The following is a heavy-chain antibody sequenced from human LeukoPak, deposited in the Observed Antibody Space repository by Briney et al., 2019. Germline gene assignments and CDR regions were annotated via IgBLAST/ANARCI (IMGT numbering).Heavy chain of an antibody. Sequence: ASVKVSCKASGYTFTGYDINWVRQATGQGLEWMGWMNPNSGNTGYAQKFQGRVTITRNTSISTAYMELSSLRSEDTAVYYCARADYGDFKRGDFDPWGQGTLVTVSS. CDR1: GYTFTGYD. V-gene: IGHV1-8*03. CDR2: MNPNSGNT. CDR3: ARADYGDFKRGDFDP. D-gene: IGHD4-17*01. J-gene: IGHJ5*02.